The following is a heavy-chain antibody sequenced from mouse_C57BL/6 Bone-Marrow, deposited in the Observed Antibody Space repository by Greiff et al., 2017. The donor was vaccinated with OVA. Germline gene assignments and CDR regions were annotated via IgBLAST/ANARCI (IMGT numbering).Heavy chain of an antibody. Sequence: QVQLQQSGAELVRPGASVTLSCKASGYTFTDYEMHWVKQTPVHGLEWIGAIDPETGGTAYNQKFKGKAILTADKSSSTAYMELRSLTSEDSAVYYCTKARLYFDYWGQGTTLTVSS. CDR1: GYTFTDYE. CDR3: TKARLYFDY. CDR2: IDPETGGT. V-gene: IGHV1-15*01. J-gene: IGHJ2*01.